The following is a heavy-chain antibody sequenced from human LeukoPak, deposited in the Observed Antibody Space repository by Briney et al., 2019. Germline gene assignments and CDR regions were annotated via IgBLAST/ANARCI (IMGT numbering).Heavy chain of an antibody. V-gene: IGHV3-74*01. Sequence: GGSLRLSCAASGFTFSNYWMHWVRQAPGKGLAWVSRINSEGSFTSYADSVKGRFTISRDNAKNSLYLQMNSLRAEDTAVYYCARSDGLDYWGQGTLVTVSS. CDR3: ARSDGLDY. D-gene: IGHD5-24*01. J-gene: IGHJ4*02. CDR2: INSEGSFT. CDR1: GFTFSNYW.